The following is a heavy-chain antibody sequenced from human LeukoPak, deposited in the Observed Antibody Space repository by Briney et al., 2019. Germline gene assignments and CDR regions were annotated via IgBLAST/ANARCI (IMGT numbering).Heavy chain of an antibody. D-gene: IGHD3-22*01. CDR1: GGSISSGSYF. CDR3: ARGGYYDSSGSRDAFDI. CDR2: IYTSGST. Sequence: SQTLSLTCTVSGGSISSGSYFWNWIRQPAGKGLEWIGRIYTSGSTDYNPSLKSRATISLDTSKNQFSLKLSSVTAADTAVYYCARGGYYDSSGSRDAFDIWGQGTMVTVSS. J-gene: IGHJ3*02. V-gene: IGHV4-61*02.